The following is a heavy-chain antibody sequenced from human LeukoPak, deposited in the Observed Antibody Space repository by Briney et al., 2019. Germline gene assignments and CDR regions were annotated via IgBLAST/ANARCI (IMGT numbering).Heavy chain of an antibody. CDR1: GGSINGYY. V-gene: IGHV4-59*01. CDR3: ARQEQQLIYNWFDP. Sequence: SETLSLTCTVSGGSINGYYWSWIRQSPGKGLESLGYIYYTGSTNYNPSLKSRVTISVDTSKNQFSLKLSSVTAADTAVYYCARQEQQLIYNWFDPWGQGTLVTVSS. J-gene: IGHJ5*02. D-gene: IGHD6-13*01. CDR2: IYYTGST.